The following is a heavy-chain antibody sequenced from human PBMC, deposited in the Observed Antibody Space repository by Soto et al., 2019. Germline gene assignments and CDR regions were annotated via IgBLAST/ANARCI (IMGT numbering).Heavy chain of an antibody. CDR2: ISASGGII. D-gene: IGHD2-21*02. CDR1: GFTFTRHA. Sequence: GGSLRLSCAASGFTFTRHAMTWVRQAPGRGLEWVSVISASGGIIYYADSVEGRFTISRDNSKNTLYLQMSGLRVGDTAIYYCAKDQEISDCPRGWFDSWGQGTLVTVSS. V-gene: IGHV3-23*01. CDR3: AKDQEISDCPRGWFDS. J-gene: IGHJ5*01.